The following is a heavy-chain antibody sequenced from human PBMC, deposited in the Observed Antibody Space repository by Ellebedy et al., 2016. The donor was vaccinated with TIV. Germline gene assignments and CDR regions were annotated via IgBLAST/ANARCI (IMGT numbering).Heavy chain of an antibody. D-gene: IGHD6-13*01. V-gene: IGHV4-59*01. CDR1: GGSLNSYS. CDR3: ARGGVSAGGSDWFDP. CDR2: VYSSRRT. J-gene: IGHJ5*02. Sequence: MPSETLSLTCTVSGGSLNSYSWSWVRQPPGKGLEWIGYVYSSRRTKYNPSLKARVAISVDTSRNQFSLNLESAAAADTAVYYCARGGVSAGGSDWFDPWGQGTQVTVSS.